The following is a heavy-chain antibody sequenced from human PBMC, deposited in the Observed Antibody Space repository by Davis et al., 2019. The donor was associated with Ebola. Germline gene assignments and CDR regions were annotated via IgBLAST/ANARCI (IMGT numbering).Heavy chain of an antibody. CDR3: ARALWYYSGDYFDY. J-gene: IGHJ4*02. Sequence: MPSETLSLTCTVSGDFISTYYWSWIRQPPGKGLEWIGEINHSGTTNYNPCLKSRVTISVDTSKHQFSLKLSSVTAADTAVYYCARALWYYSGDYFDYWGQGTLVTVSS. CDR1: GDFISTYY. CDR2: INHSGTT. D-gene: IGHD3-10*01. V-gene: IGHV4-34*01.